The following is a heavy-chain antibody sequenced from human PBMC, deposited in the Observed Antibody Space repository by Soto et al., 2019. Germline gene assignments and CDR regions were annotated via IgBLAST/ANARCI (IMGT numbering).Heavy chain of an antibody. D-gene: IGHD4-17*01. J-gene: IGHJ4*02. CDR2: VTLSGDYT. V-gene: IGHV3-23*01. CDR1: GFSFTSYA. CDR3: ARVGYGDLAQ. Sequence: EVNLLESGGGLLQPGGSLRLSCVASGFSFTSYAMAWVRQAPGMGLEWVCPVTLSGDYTYYADPVKGRFTISRYTSKNAVYVQLCSLRGDDAAVYYCARVGYGDLAQWGQGTWVTVSS.